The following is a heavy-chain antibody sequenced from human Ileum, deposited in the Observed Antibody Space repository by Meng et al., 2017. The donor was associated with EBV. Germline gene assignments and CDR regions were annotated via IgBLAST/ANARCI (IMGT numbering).Heavy chain of an antibody. D-gene: IGHD6-6*01. CDR3: AREVSNSSSWGSFDY. J-gene: IGHJ4*02. CDR1: GDSLGGPNW. V-gene: IGHV4-4*02. CDR2: IYHTGST. Sequence: LQVSGAGAGNPSGTLTHPLTVSGDSLGGPNWWHWVRQAPGEGLEWIGEIYHTGSTNYNPSLKSRVSMSVDQSRNQFSMRLTSVTAADTAVYFCAREVSNSSSWGSFDYWGQGALVTVSS.